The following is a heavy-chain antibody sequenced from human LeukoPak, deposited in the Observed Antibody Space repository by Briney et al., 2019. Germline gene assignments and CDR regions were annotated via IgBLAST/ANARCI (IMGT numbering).Heavy chain of an antibody. Sequence: SQTLSLTCAISGDSVSSNSVAWNWIRQSPSRGLEWLGRTYYRSKWYNDYASSVKSRITINPDTSKNQFSLQLNSVTPEDTAVYYCVRAVGTVTYDCWGQGTLVTVSS. V-gene: IGHV6-1*01. CDR2: TYYRSKWYN. J-gene: IGHJ4*02. D-gene: IGHD4-17*01. CDR3: VRAVGTVTYDC. CDR1: GDSVSSNSVA.